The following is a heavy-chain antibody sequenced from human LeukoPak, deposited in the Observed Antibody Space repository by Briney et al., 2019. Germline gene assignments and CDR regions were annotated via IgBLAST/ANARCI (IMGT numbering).Heavy chain of an antibody. CDR1: GFMFSRYW. J-gene: IGHJ4*02. CDR2: IKSDGSST. D-gene: IGHD6-13*01. Sequence: GSPRLSCAASGFMFSRYWMHWVRQALGKGPVWVSHIKSDGSSTTYADSVKGRFTISRDNAKSTLYLQMNSLRVEDTAVYYCVRDSSSWYYDYWGQGTLVTVSS. V-gene: IGHV3-74*01. CDR3: VRDSSSWYYDY.